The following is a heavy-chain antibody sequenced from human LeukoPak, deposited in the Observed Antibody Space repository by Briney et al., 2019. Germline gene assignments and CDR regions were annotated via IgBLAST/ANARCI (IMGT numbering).Heavy chain of an antibody. CDR1: GGSISSSSYY. Sequence: PSETLSLTCTVSGGSISSSSYYWGWIHQPPGEGLEWIGSIYYSGSTYYNPSLKSRVTISVDTSKNQFSLKLSSVTAADTAVYYCARQGYSGYYFNGMDVWGQGTTVTVSS. J-gene: IGHJ6*02. V-gene: IGHV4-39*01. D-gene: IGHD1-26*01. CDR2: IYYSGST. CDR3: ARQGYSGYYFNGMDV.